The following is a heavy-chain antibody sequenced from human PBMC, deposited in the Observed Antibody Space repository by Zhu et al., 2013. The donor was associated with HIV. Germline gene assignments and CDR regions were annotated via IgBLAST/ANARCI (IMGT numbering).Heavy chain of an antibody. CDR2: IYYSGST. Sequence: QVQLQESGPGLVKPSETLSLTCTVSGGSISSSSYYWGWIRQPPGKGLEWIGSIYYSGSTYYNPSLKSRVTISVDTSKNQFSLKLSSVTAADTAVYYCARRSHAIRGYSGYDSWRDYYYMDVWGKGTTVTVSS. CDR1: GGSISSSSYY. CDR3: ARRSHAIRGYSGYDSWRDYYYMDV. J-gene: IGHJ6*03. V-gene: IGHV4-39*07. D-gene: IGHD5-12*01.